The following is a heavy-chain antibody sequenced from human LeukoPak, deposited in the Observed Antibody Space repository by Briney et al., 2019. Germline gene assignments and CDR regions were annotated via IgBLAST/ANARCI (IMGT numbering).Heavy chain of an antibody. CDR2: IYYSGST. J-gene: IGHJ6*02. D-gene: IGHD3-22*01. V-gene: IGHV4-59*01. CDR1: GGSISSYY. Sequence: SETLSLTCTVSGGSISSYYWSWIRQPPGKGLEWIGYIYYSGSTNYNPSLKSRVTISVDTSKNQFSLKLSSVTAADTAVYYCARNNYYDSSGYYYAGVDYYYYGMDVWGQGTTVTVSS. CDR3: ARNNYYDSSGYYYAGVDYYYYGMDV.